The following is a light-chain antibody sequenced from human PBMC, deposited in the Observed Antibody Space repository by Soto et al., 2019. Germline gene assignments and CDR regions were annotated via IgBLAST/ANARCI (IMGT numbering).Light chain of an antibody. V-gene: IGLV2-14*01. CDR3: SSYTIYSTLLL. CDR1: SSDIGGYKY. J-gene: IGLJ2*01. Sequence: QSALTQPASVSGSPGQSITISCTGTSSDIGGYKYVSWYQQHPGKAPKLIIYEVTNRPSGVSDRFSGSKSVNTASLTISGLHAEDEADYYCSSYTIYSTLLLFCGGTKLTVL. CDR2: EVT.